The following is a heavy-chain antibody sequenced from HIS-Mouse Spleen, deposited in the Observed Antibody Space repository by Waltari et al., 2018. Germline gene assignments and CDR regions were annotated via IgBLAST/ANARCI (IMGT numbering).Heavy chain of an antibody. V-gene: IGHV4-39*01. Sequence: QLQLQESGPGLVKPSETLSLTCTVSGGSISSSSYYWGWIRQPPGKGLEWIGRIYYSGSTYSNPSLKSRVTISVDTSKIQFSLKLSSVTAADTAVYYCARHNLNYWYFDLWGRGTLVTVSS. J-gene: IGHJ2*01. CDR2: IYYSGST. CDR3: ARHNLNYWYFDL. CDR1: GGSISSSSYY.